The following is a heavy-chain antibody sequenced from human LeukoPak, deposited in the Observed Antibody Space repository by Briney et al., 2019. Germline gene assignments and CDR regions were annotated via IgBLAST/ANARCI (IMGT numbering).Heavy chain of an antibody. CDR2: ICGSGTYI. Sequence: PGGSLRLSCAASGFTVSSNYMSWVRQAPGKGLEWVSSICGSGTYIYYADSLKGRFTISRDNAKNTLFLQMNSLRAEDTAVYYCARLYGGYGDYYFDYWGQGTLVTVSS. CDR3: ARLYGGYGDYYFDY. V-gene: IGHV3-21*01. D-gene: IGHD4-17*01. J-gene: IGHJ4*02. CDR1: GFTVSSNY.